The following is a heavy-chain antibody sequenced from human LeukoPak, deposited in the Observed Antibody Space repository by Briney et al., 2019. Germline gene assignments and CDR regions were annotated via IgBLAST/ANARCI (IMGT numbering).Heavy chain of an antibody. D-gene: IGHD3/OR15-3a*01. CDR3: ARGVLDESTAHNWFDP. V-gene: IGHV1-46*01. CDR2: INPSGGST. CDR1: GYTFTSYY. Sequence: ASAKVSCKASGYTFTSYYMHWVRQAPGQGLEWMGIINPSGGSTSYAQKFQGRVTMTRDMSTSTVYMELSSLRSEDTAVYYCARGVLDESTAHNWFDPWGQGTLVTVSS. J-gene: IGHJ5*02.